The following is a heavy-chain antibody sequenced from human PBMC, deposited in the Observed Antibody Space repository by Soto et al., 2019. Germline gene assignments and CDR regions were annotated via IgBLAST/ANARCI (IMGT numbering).Heavy chain of an antibody. Sequence: PGGSLRLSCAASGCTFSNFRMNWIRRAPGKGLEWVSHIDGSGTAMSYVDSVKGRFTISRDNAKNSLYLEMTSLRDEDTAVYYCARQLYTVVTPQDYWGRGTLVTVSS. J-gene: IGHJ4*02. CDR3: ARQLYTVVTPQDY. D-gene: IGHD2-21*02. CDR1: GCTFSNFR. V-gene: IGHV3-48*02. CDR2: IDGSGTAM.